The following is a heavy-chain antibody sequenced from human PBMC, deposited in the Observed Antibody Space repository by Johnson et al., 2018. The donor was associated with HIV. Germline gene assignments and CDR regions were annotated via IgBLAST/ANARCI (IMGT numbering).Heavy chain of an antibody. CDR3: AKDPYSGIPIDI. Sequence: QVQLVESGGGVVRPGGSLRLSCAAFGFTFSYYGMHWVRQVPGKGLEWVSVTYSGGSTYYADSVKGRFNISRDISKNSLYLQMNSLRAEDTAVYYCAKDPYSGIPIDIWGQGTMVTVSS. J-gene: IGHJ3*02. D-gene: IGHD1-26*01. CDR2: TYSGGST. CDR1: GFTFSYYG. V-gene: IGHV3-NL1*01.